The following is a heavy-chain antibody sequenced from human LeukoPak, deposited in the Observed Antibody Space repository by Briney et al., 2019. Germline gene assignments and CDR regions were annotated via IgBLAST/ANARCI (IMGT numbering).Heavy chain of an antibody. CDR3: AKGRITMVRGVADY. CDR1: GFTFSSYA. Sequence: GGSLRLSCAASGFTFSSYAMSWVRQAPGKGLEWVSGISGSGGSTYYADSAEGRFTISRANSKNTPYLQMSSLRAEDTAVYYCAKGRITMVRGVADYWGQGTLVTVSS. V-gene: IGHV3-23*01. J-gene: IGHJ4*02. CDR2: ISGSGGST. D-gene: IGHD3-10*01.